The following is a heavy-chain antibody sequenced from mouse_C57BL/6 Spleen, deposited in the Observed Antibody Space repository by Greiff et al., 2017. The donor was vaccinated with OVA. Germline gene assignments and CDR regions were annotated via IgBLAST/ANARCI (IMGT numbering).Heavy chain of an antibody. CDR2: IYPGSGST. CDR3: ARNYYGSRGVYAMDY. Sequence: VQLQQPGAELVKPGASVKMSCKASGYTFTSYWITWVKQRPGQGLEWIGDIYPGSGSTNYNEKFKSKATLTVDTSSSTAYMQLSSLTSEDSAVYYCARNYYGSRGVYAMDYWGQGTSVTVSS. V-gene: IGHV1-55*01. CDR1: GYTFTSYW. D-gene: IGHD1-1*01. J-gene: IGHJ4*01.